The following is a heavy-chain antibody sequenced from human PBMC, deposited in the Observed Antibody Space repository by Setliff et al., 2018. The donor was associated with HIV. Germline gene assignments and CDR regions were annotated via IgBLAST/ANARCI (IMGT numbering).Heavy chain of an antibody. Sequence: NPSETLSLTCTVSGGSISTYYWSWIRQPPGKGLEWIGSIYFTGSSDNNPSLKRRVTLSVDTSKHQFSLKLSSVTAADTAVYYCARVQMAYAAFDVWGQGTMVTVSS. CDR1: GGSISTYY. V-gene: IGHV4-59*01. CDR3: ARVQMAYAAFDV. D-gene: IGHD4-17*01. CDR2: IYFTGSS. J-gene: IGHJ3*01.